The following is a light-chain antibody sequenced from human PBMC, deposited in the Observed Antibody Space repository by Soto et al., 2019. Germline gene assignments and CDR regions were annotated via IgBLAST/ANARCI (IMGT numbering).Light chain of an antibody. V-gene: IGLV2-14*01. J-gene: IGLJ1*01. CDR2: EVN. Sequence: LTQPASLSGSPGQSITISCTGTSSDIGAYDYVSWFQQHPGKAPKLMISEVNNRPSGVSNRFSGSKSGNTAYLTISGLQVEDEAEYFCFSYSISTAYLFGTGTKVTVL. CDR1: SSDIGAYDY. CDR3: FSYSISTAYL.